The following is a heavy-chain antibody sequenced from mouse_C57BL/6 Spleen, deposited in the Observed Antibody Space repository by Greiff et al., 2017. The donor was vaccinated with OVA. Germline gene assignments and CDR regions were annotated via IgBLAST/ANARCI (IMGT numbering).Heavy chain of an antibody. V-gene: IGHV5-4*01. CDR2: ISDGGSYT. D-gene: IGHD2-1*01. Sequence: EVKVVESGGGLVKPGGSLKLSCAASGFTFSSYAMSWVRQTPEKRLEWVATISDGGSYTYYPDNVKGRFTISRDNAKNNLYLQMSHLKSEDTAMYYCAREGGPYGNYPYYYAMDYWGQGTSVTVSA. J-gene: IGHJ4*01. CDR1: GFTFSSYA. CDR3: AREGGPYGNYPYYYAMDY.